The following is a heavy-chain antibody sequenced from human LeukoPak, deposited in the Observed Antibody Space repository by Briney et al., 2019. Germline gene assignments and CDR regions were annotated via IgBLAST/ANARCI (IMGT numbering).Heavy chain of an antibody. CDR1: GGSVSSGIYY. J-gene: IGHJ4*02. V-gene: IGHV4-61*01. D-gene: IGHD1-26*01. Sequence: SETLSLTCTVSGGSVSSGIYYWSWIRQPPGKGLEWIGYSYYSGSTNYNPSLKSRITISVDTSKNQFSLKLSSVTAADTAVYYCARAGNIVGNWGQGTMVTVSS. CDR3: ARAGNIVGN. CDR2: SYYSGST.